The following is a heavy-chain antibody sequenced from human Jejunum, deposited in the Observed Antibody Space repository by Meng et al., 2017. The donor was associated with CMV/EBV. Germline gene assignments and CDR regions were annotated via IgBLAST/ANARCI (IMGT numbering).Heavy chain of an antibody. D-gene: IGHD3-3*01. CDR2: INHSGST. Sequence: GGSFRCYYWSWIRQPPGKGLEWIGEINHSGSTNYNPSLKSRVTISVDTSKNQFSLKLSSVTAADTAVYYCARRQRLRFLEWLLPVGRGQGTLVTVSS. J-gene: IGHJ4*02. V-gene: IGHV4-34*01. CDR3: ARRQRLRFLEWLLPVG. CDR1: GGSFRCYY.